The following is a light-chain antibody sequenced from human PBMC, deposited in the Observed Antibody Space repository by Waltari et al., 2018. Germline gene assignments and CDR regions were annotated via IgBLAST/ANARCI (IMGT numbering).Light chain of an antibody. Sequence: QSALTQPASVSGSPGQSITISCTGTSSDVGGYNYVPWYQQHPGKAPKLMIYDVSNRPSGVSNRFSGSKSGNTAFLTISGLQAEDEADYYCSSYTSSSTLVVFGGGTKLTVL. CDR2: DVS. J-gene: IGLJ2*01. CDR1: SSDVGGYNY. CDR3: SSYTSSSTLVV. V-gene: IGLV2-14*03.